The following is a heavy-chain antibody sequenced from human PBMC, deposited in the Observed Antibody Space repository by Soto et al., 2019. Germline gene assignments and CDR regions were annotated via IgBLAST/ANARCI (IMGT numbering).Heavy chain of an antibody. Sequence: SETLSLTCTVSGGSISSGDYYWSWSRQPPGKGLEWIGYIYYSGSTYYNPSLKSRVTISVDTSKNQFSLKLSSVTAADTAVYSCARGVAYYYDSSGYYLDYWGQGTLVTVSS. CDR1: GGSISSGDYY. CDR3: ARGVAYYYDSSGYYLDY. V-gene: IGHV4-30-4*01. J-gene: IGHJ4*02. D-gene: IGHD3-22*01. CDR2: IYYSGST.